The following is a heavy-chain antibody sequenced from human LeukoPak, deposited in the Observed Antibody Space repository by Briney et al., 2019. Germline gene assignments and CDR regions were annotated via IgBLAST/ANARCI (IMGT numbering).Heavy chain of an antibody. Sequence: GGSLRLSCAASGFTFDDYGMSWVRHAPGKGLEWVSGINWNGGSTGYADSVKGRFTISRDNAKNSLYLQMNSLRAEDTALYYCARDYYDSSGYYWFGPWGQGTLVTVSS. J-gene: IGHJ5*02. V-gene: IGHV3-20*04. CDR2: INWNGGST. CDR1: GFTFDDYG. D-gene: IGHD3-22*01. CDR3: ARDYYDSSGYYWFGP.